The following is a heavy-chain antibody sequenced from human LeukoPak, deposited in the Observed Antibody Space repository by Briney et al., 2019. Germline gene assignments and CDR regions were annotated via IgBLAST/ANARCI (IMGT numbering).Heavy chain of an antibody. CDR1: GFTFCNYW. CDR3: ASGVATIKD. Sequence: GGPVRLSCAASGFTFCNYWMLCVRHTPGKGLVWVSRINNDGTSTNYADSVKRRLTISRDNAKNTLYLQMNSLRAEDTAVYYCASGVATIKDWGQGTLVTVSS. D-gene: IGHD5-24*01. CDR2: INNDGTST. V-gene: IGHV3-74*01. J-gene: IGHJ4*02.